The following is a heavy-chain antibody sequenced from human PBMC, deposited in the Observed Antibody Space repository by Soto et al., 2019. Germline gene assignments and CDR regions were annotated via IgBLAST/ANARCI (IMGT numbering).Heavy chain of an antibody. CDR1: GFTFSSYA. CDR3: AKLYSGYSYGDDAFDI. CDR2: ISGSGGST. J-gene: IGHJ3*02. Sequence: GGSLRLSCAASGFTFSSYAMSWVRQAPGKGLEWVSAISGSGGSTYYADSVKGRFTISRDNSKNTLYLQMNSLRAEDTAVYYCAKLYSGYSYGDDAFDIWGQGTMVTV. D-gene: IGHD5-18*01. V-gene: IGHV3-23*01.